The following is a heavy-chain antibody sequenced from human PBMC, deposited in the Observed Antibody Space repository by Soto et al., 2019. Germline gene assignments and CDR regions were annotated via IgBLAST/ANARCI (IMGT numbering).Heavy chain of an antibody. CDR3: ARAPFCFFECCRHHRDLLSI. CDR1: GGTFTIYS. Sequence: SVKVACQASGGTFTIYSISWVRQPPGQGLEWMGGIIPIFGTANYAQNFQGRVTITADESTSTAYLELSSLRSADTAVYYCARAPFCFFECCRHHRDLLSIW. V-gene: IGHV1-69*13. CDR2: IIPIFGTA. J-gene: IGHJ3*02. D-gene: IGHD3-3*01.